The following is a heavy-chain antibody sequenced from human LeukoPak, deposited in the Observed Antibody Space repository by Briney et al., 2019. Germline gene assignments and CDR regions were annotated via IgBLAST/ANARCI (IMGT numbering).Heavy chain of an antibody. J-gene: IGHJ4*02. CDR2: ISGSGGNT. V-gene: IGHV3-23*01. Sequence: GGSLRLSCAASGFTFSSYAMSWVRQAPGKGLEWVSAISGSGGNTYYPDSVKGRFTISRDNSKNTLYLQMNSLRAEDTAVYYCATPPGDMYYFDYWGQGTLVTVSS. CDR3: ATPPGDMYYFDY. CDR1: GFTFSSYA. D-gene: IGHD7-27*01.